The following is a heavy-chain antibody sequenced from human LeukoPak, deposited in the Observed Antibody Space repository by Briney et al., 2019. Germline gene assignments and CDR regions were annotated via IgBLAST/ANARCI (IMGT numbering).Heavy chain of an antibody. Sequence: GRSLRLSCAASGFTFDDYAMHWVRQAPGKGLEWVSGISWNSGSIGYADSVKGRFTISRDNAKNSLYLQMNSLRAEDTAVYYCARDPSCLLWGQGTLVTVSS. CDR1: GFTFDDYA. CDR2: ISWNSGSI. CDR3: ARDPSCLL. D-gene: IGHD3-10*01. V-gene: IGHV3-9*01. J-gene: IGHJ4*02.